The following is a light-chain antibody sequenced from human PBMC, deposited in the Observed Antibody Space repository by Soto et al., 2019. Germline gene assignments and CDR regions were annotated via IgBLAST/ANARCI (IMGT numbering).Light chain of an antibody. Sequence: EIVLTQSPGTLSLSPGERATLSCRASQSVSNSYLAWYQQKPGQAPRLLIYDASSRATGIPDRFSGSGSGTDFTLTISRLEPEDCAVYYCQQYGRSPFTFGPGTIVDIK. CDR1: QSVSNSY. J-gene: IGKJ3*01. CDR2: DAS. CDR3: QQYGRSPFT. V-gene: IGKV3-20*01.